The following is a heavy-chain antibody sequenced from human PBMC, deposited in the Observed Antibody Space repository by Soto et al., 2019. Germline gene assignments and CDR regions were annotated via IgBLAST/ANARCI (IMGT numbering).Heavy chain of an antibody. CDR1: GFTFSSYA. CDR3: AKDSPYGSGGYHDAFDI. Sequence: EVQLLESGGGLVQPGGSLRLSCAASGFTFSSYAMSWVRQAPGKGLEWGSAISGSGGSTYYADSVKGRFTISRDNSKNTLYLQMNSLRAEDTAVYYCAKDSPYGSGGYHDAFDIWGQGTMVTVSS. V-gene: IGHV3-23*01. CDR2: ISGSGGST. J-gene: IGHJ3*02. D-gene: IGHD3-10*01.